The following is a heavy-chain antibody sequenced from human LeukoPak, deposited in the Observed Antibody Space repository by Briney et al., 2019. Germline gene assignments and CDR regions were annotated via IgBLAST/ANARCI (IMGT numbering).Heavy chain of an antibody. D-gene: IGHD3-22*01. J-gene: IGHJ4*02. CDR2: IYYSGST. CDR3: ARGPFYDSSGYYYQVFDY. V-gene: IGHV4-31*03. Sequence: SETLSLTCTVSGGSISSGGYYWSWIRQHPGKGLEWIGYIYYSGSTYYNPSLKSRVTISVDTSKNQFSLKLSSVTAADTAVYYCARGPFYDSSGYYYQVFDYWGQGTLVTVSS. CDR1: GGSISSGGYY.